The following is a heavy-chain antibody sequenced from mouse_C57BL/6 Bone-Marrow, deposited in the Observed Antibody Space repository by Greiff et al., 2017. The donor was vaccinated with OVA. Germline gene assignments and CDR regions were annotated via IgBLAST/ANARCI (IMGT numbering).Heavy chain of an antibody. CDR1: GYTFTSYW. CDR3: ARDGYYEEYAMDY. Sequence: QVQLQQPGAELVMPGASVKLSCKASGYTFTSYWMHWVKQRPGQGLEWIGELDPSDSYTNYNQKFKGKSTLTVAKSSSTAYMQLSSLTSEDSAVFYCARDGYYEEYAMDYWGQGTSVTVSS. V-gene: IGHV1-69*01. J-gene: IGHJ4*01. D-gene: IGHD2-3*01. CDR2: LDPSDSYT.